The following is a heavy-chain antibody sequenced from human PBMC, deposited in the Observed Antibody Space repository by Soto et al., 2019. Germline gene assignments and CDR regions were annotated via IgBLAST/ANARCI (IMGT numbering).Heavy chain of an antibody. Sequence: QVQLVQSGAEVKKPGSSVKVSCKASGGTFSSYAISWVRQAPGQGLEWMGGIIPIFGTANYAQKFQGRVTIPADESTSTAYMELSSLRSEDTAVYYCARENIVVVVAAMINGYGMDVWGQGTTVTVSS. CDR2: IIPIFGTA. J-gene: IGHJ6*02. CDR3: ARENIVVVVAAMINGYGMDV. V-gene: IGHV1-69*01. D-gene: IGHD2-15*01. CDR1: GGTFSSYA.